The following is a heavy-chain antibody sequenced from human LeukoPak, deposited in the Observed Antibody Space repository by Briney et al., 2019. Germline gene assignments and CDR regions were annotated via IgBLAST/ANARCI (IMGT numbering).Heavy chain of an antibody. CDR3: ARESVVPAATGFDY. Sequence: SETLSLTCTVSGGSISSYYWSWIRQPPGKGLEWIGYIYYSGSTNYNPSLKSRVTISVDTTKNQFSLKLSSVTAADTAVYYCARESVVPAATGFDYWGQGTLVTVSS. J-gene: IGHJ4*02. CDR2: IYYSGST. V-gene: IGHV4-59*01. CDR1: GGSISSYY. D-gene: IGHD2-2*01.